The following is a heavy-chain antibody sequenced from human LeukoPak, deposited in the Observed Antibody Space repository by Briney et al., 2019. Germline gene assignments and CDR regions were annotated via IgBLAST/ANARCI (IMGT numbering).Heavy chain of an antibody. CDR2: ISGNSYST. D-gene: IGHD5-24*01. Sequence: PGGSLRLSCAASGFSFGTYAMSWVRQAPGKGLEWVSAISGNSYSTYYADSVKGRFTISKDNSKNTLSLQMNSLRAEDTAFYHCTTASDSAWRDDFDYWGQGTLVTVSS. CDR3: TTASDSAWRDDFDY. CDR1: GFSFGTYA. V-gene: IGHV3-23*01. J-gene: IGHJ4*02.